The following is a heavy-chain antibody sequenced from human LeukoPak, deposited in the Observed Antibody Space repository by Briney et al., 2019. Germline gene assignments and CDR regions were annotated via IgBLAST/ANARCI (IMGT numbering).Heavy chain of an antibody. CDR3: ARGSDYGDY. CDR2: MYYSGST. D-gene: IGHD3-3*01. J-gene: IGHJ4*02. V-gene: IGHV4-59*01. CDR1: GGSIRSYY. Sequence: SETLSLTCTVSGGSIRSYYWSWIRQPPGKGLEWIGYMYYSGSTNYNPSLKSRVTISINTSKNRFSLRLSSVTAADTAVYYCARGSDYGDYWGQGTLVAVSS.